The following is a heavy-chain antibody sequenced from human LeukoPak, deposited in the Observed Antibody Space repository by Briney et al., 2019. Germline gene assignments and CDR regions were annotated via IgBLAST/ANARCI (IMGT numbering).Heavy chain of an antibody. CDR1: GYTFTSYG. Sequence: GASVKVSCKASGYTFTSYGISWVRQAPGQGLEWMGGIIPIFGTANYAQKFQGRVTITADESTSTAYMELSSLRSEDTAVYYCARDPWEQLGYFGYWGQGTLVTVSS. J-gene: IGHJ4*02. CDR2: IIPIFGTA. CDR3: ARDPWEQLGYFGY. D-gene: IGHD6-6*01. V-gene: IGHV1-69*13.